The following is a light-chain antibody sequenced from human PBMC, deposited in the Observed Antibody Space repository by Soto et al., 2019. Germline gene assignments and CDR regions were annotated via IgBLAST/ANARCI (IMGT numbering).Light chain of an antibody. CDR3: QSYDNDNLWV. CDR2: EDR. J-gene: IGLJ2*01. V-gene: IGLV6-57*02. Sequence: KFMLTQPHSLSESPGKTVSISCTGSRGRIATNYVQWYQQHPGSAPTLLIYEDRQRPSGVPDRFSGSIDSSSNSASLTISGLRTEDEADYYCQSYDNDNLWVFGGGTKLTVL. CDR1: RGRIATNY.